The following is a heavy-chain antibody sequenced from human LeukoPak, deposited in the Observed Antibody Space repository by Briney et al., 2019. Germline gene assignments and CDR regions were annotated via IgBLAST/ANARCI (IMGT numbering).Heavy chain of an antibody. D-gene: IGHD6-19*01. J-gene: IGHJ4*02. CDR1: GGSISSGGYY. Sequence: SETLSLTCTVSGGSISSGGYYWSWIRQPPGKGLEWIGYIYHSGSTYYNPSLKSRVTISVDRSKNQFSLKLSSVTAADTAVYYCAKDGKQWLVPARWGQGTLVTVSS. V-gene: IGHV4-30-2*01. CDR2: IYHSGST. CDR3: AKDGKQWLVPAR.